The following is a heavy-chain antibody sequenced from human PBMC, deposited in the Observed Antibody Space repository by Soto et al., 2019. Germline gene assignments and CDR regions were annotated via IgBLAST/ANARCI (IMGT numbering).Heavy chain of an antibody. CDR3: ARVAGGYSPPDWYFDL. D-gene: IGHD5-18*01. CDR2: IIPIFGTA. J-gene: IGHJ2*01. Sequence: QVQLVQSGAEVKKPGSSVKVSCKASGGTFSSYASSWVRHAPGQGLEWMGGIIPIFGTANYAQKFQGRVTITADESTSTAYMELSSLRSEDTAVYYCARVAGGYSPPDWYFDLWGRGTLVTVSS. V-gene: IGHV1-69*12. CDR1: GGTFSSYA.